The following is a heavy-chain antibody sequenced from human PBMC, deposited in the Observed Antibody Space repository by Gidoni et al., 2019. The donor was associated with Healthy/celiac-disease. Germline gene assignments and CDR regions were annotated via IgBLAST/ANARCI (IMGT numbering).Heavy chain of an antibody. CDR3: ARRSKYFDWAWFDP. J-gene: IGHJ5*02. D-gene: IGHD3-9*01. V-gene: IGHV2-26*01. Sequence: QVPLKESGPVLLKPTETLTLTCTVSGFSLSNARMGVRWIRQPPGKALAWLAHIFSNDEKSYSPSLKSRLTISKDTAKSQVVLTMTNMDPVDTATYYCARRSKYFDWAWFDPWGQGTLVTVSS. CDR1: GFSLSNARMG. CDR2: IFSNDEK.